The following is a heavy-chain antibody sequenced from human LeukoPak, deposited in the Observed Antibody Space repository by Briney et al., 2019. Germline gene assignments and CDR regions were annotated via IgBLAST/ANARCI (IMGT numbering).Heavy chain of an antibody. Sequence: ASVKVSCKASGYTFTSCGISWVRQAPGQGLEWMGWISAYNGNTNYAQKLQGRVTMTTDTSTSTAYMELRSLRSDDTAVYYCARDIGGYSSSWSLFDYWGQGTLVTVSS. J-gene: IGHJ4*02. D-gene: IGHD6-13*01. CDR2: ISAYNGNT. V-gene: IGHV1-18*01. CDR1: GYTFTSCG. CDR3: ARDIGGYSSSWSLFDY.